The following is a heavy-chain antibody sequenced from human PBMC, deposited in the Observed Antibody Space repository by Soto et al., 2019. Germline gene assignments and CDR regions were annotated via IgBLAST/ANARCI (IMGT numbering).Heavy chain of an antibody. CDR2: IDPSDSYT. Sequence: PGESLKISCKGSGYSFTSYWISWVRQMPGKGLGWLGRIDPSDSYTNYSPSFQGHVTISADKSIGTAYLQWSSLKASDTAMYYCARRLMAEANSYSGARDVRGQGPTLTGSS. CDR1: GYSFTSYW. V-gene: IGHV5-10-1*01. J-gene: IGHJ6*02. D-gene: IGHD1-26*01. CDR3: ARRLMAEANSYSGARDV.